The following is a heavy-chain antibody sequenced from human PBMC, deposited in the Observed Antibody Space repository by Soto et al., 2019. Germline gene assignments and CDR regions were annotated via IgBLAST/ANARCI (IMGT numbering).Heavy chain of an antibody. J-gene: IGHJ5*02. CDR2: INHSGST. CDR3: ARGLSSSLYFFGVVVTNWFDP. V-gene: IGHV4-34*01. Sequence: GEINHSGSTNYNPSLKSRVTISVDTSKNQFSLKLSSVTAADTAVYYCARGLSSSLYFFGVVVTNWFDPWGQGTLVSVSS. D-gene: IGHD3-3*01.